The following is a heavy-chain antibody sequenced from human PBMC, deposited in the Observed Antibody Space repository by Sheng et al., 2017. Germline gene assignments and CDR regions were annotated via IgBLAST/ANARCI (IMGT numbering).Heavy chain of an antibody. V-gene: IGHV3-7*01. CDR3: ARGFGGIVVPAYYFDY. CDR1: GFTFSSYW. CDR2: IKQDGSEK. J-gene: IGHJ4*02. Sequence: EVQLVESGGGLVQPGGSLRLSCAASGFTFSSYWMSWVRQAPGKGLEWVANIKQDGSEKYYVDSVKGRFTISRDNAKNSLYLQMNSLRAEDTAVYYCARGFGGIVVPAYYFDYWGQGTLVTVSS. D-gene: IGHD2-2*01.